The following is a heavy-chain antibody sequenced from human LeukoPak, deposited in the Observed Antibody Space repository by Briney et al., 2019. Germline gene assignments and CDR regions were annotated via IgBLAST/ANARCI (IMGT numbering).Heavy chain of an antibody. CDR3: ASLRYCSGGSCPYYFDS. V-gene: IGHV4-4*07. D-gene: IGHD2-15*01. Sequence: SETLSLTCTVSGDSISSYYWSWIRQPAGKGLEWLGRIYTTGSTNYNPSLKSRVTMSVDTSKNQFSLKLSSVTAADTAVYYCASLRYCSGGSCPYYFDSWGQGTLVTVSS. J-gene: IGHJ4*02. CDR2: IYTTGST. CDR1: GDSISSYY.